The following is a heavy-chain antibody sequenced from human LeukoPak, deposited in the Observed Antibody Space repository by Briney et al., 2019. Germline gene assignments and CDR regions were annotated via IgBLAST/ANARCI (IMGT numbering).Heavy chain of an antibody. D-gene: IGHD1-26*01. CDR3: ARDTRGNPQRDAFDI. Sequence: PSETLSLTCTVSGGSISSYYWSWIRQPAGKGLEGIGRIYTSGSTNYNPSLKSRVTMSVDTSKNQFSLKLSSVTAADTAVYYCARDTRGNPQRDAFDIWGQGTMVTVSS. J-gene: IGHJ3*02. V-gene: IGHV4-4*07. CDR2: IYTSGST. CDR1: GGSISSYY.